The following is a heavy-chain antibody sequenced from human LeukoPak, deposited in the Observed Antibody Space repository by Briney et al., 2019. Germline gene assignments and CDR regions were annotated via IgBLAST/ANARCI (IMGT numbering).Heavy chain of an antibody. D-gene: IGHD6-19*01. CDR2: IYYSGST. CDR3: ARRAVIAVAGTRGAFDI. V-gene: IGHV4-39*01. CDR1: GGSISSSSYY. J-gene: IGHJ3*02. Sequence: QPSETLSLTCTVSGGSISSSSYYWGWIRQPPGKGLEWIGSIYYSGSTYYNPSLKSRVTISVDTSKNQFSLKLSSVTAADTAVYYCARRAVIAVAGTRGAFDIWGQGTMVTVSS.